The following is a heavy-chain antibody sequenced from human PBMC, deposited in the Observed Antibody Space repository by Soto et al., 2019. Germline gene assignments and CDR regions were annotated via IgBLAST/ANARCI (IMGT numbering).Heavy chain of an antibody. D-gene: IGHD5-18*01. CDR3: ASSRAGGYRGFDP. CDR1: GGSVSSGSYY. CDR2: IYYSGST. V-gene: IGHV4-61*01. Sequence: QVQLQESGPGLVKPSETLSLTCTVSGGSVSSGSYYWSWIRQPPGKGLEWIGYIYYSGSTNYNPSLKSRVTISVDTSKNQFSLKLSSVTAADTAVYYCASSRAGGYRGFDPWGQGTLVTVSS. J-gene: IGHJ5*02.